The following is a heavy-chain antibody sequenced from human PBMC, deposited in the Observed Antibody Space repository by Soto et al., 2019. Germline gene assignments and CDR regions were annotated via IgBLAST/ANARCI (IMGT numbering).Heavy chain of an antibody. CDR3: ARGATVRIYYYYYGMDV. D-gene: IGHD4-17*01. V-gene: IGHV1-69*13. CDR2: IIPIFGTA. CDR1: GGTFSSYA. Sequence: SVKVSCKTSGGTFSSYAISWVRQAPGQGLEWMGGIIPIFGTANYAQKFQGRVTITADESTSTAYMELSGLRSEDTAVYYCARGATVRIYYYYYGMDVWGQGTTVTVSS. J-gene: IGHJ6*02.